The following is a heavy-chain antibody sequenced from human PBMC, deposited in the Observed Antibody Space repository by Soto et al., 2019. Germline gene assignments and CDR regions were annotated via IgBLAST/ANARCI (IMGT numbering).Heavy chain of an antibody. CDR3: ARGGLRSYWFDP. D-gene: IGHD3-10*01. CDR2: IIGDGSTT. J-gene: IGHJ5*02. V-gene: IGHV3-74*01. Sequence: EVQLVESGGGLVQPGGSLRLSCAASGFTFSTYWMHRVRQAPGKGLVWVSRIIGDGSTTNYADSVKGRFTISRDNAKNMLYLQVSGLRAEDTAVYYCARGGLRSYWFDPWGQGTLVTVSS. CDR1: GFTFSTYW.